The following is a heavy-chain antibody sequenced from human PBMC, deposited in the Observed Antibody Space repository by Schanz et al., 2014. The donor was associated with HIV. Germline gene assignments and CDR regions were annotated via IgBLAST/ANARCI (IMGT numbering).Heavy chain of an antibody. D-gene: IGHD5-12*01. CDR3: VRDCVSGCPADY. CDR2: INSGSTIK. V-gene: IGHV3-48*02. J-gene: IGHJ4*02. CDR1: GFMFSTYA. Sequence: DVQLVESGGGLEQPWGSLRLSCAASGFMFSTYAMHWVRQAPGKGLEWVSKINSGSTIKNYADSVKGRFTISRDNAKNSLYLQMNSLREDDTAIYYCVRDCVSGCPADYWGQGTLVTVSS.